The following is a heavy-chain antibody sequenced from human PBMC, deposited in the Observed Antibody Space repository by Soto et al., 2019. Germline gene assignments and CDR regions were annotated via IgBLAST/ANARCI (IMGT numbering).Heavy chain of an antibody. CDR2: IYPGDSDT. Sequence: GESLKISCKGSGYSFTSYWIGWVRQMPGKGLEWMGIIYPGDSDTRYSPSFQGQVTISADKSISTAYLQWSSLKASDTAMYYCARSSGRRYSSSPGNFDYWGQGTLVTVSS. J-gene: IGHJ4*02. V-gene: IGHV5-51*01. D-gene: IGHD6-6*01. CDR3: ARSSGRRYSSSPGNFDY. CDR1: GYSFTSYW.